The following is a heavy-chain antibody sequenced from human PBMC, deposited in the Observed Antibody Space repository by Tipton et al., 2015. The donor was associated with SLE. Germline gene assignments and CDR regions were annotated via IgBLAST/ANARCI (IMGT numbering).Heavy chain of an antibody. CDR1: GGSISSYY. V-gene: IGHV4-59*01. CDR2: IYYSGST. CDR3: ARDSGEQQLVTAFDI. D-gene: IGHD6-13*01. J-gene: IGHJ3*02. Sequence: PGLVKPSETLSLTCTVSGGSISSYYWSWIRQPPGKGLEWIGYIYYSGSTNYNPSLKSRVTISVDTSKNQFSLKLSSVTAADTAVYYCARDSGEQQLVTAFDIWGQGTMVTVSS.